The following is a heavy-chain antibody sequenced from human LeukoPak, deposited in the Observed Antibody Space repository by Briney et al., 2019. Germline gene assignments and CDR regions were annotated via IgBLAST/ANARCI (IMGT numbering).Heavy chain of an antibody. V-gene: IGHV4-34*01. Sequence: PSETLSLTCTVYGESSSGYYWSWIRQPPGKGLEWIGEINHSGSTYYNPSLKSRVTISVDTSKNQFSLKLSSVTAADTAVYYCARHERTGTGDYWGQGTLVTVSS. CDR2: INHSGST. CDR1: GESSSGYY. J-gene: IGHJ4*02. D-gene: IGHD1-1*01. CDR3: ARHERTGTGDY.